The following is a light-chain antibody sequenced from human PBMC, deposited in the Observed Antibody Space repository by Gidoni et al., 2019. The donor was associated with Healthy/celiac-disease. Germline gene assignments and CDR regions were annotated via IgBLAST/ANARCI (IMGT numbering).Light chain of an antibody. J-gene: IGKJ2*01. CDR1: QSVSSY. CDR2: EAS. V-gene: IGKV3-11*01. CDR3: QQRSNSPLT. Sequence: EIALTQSPATLSLSPGERATLSCRASQSVSSYLAWYQQKPGQSPRLLIYEASTRATGIPDRFSGSGSGTDFTLTISSLEPEDFAVYYCQQRSNSPLTFGRGTKLEIK.